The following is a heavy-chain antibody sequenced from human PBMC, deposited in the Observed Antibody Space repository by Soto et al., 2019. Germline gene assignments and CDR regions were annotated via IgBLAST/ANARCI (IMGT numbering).Heavy chain of an antibody. D-gene: IGHD7-27*01. CDR2: IIPIFGTA. CDR3: ARELGSERYYYGMDV. V-gene: IGHV1-69*13. CDR1: GGTFSSYA. Sequence: SVKVSCKASGGTFSSYAISWVRQAPGQGLEWMGGIIPIFGTANYAQKFQGRVTITADESTSTAYMELSSLRSEDTAVYYCARELGSERYYYGMDVRGQGTTVTVSS. J-gene: IGHJ6*02.